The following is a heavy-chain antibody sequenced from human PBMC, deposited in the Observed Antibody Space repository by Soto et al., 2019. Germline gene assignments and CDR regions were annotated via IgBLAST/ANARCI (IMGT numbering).Heavy chain of an antibody. Sequence: QVQLVQSGAEVKKPGSSVKVSCKASGGTFSNFAFSWARQAPGQGLEWMGGITPVFGTANHAQKFQGRVTITADESTRTVYMELNSLRSDDTAVYYCARNSARIRGSFFDYWGQGSLVTVS. CDR2: ITPVFGTA. CDR3: ARNSARIRGSFFDY. D-gene: IGHD1-26*01. CDR1: GGTFSNFA. V-gene: IGHV1-69*01. J-gene: IGHJ4*02.